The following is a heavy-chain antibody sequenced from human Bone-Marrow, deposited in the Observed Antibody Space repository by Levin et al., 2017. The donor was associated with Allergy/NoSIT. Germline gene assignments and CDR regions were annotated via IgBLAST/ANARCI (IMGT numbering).Heavy chain of an antibody. D-gene: IGHD2-15*01. Sequence: GESLKISCAASGFTFSNAWMSWVRQAAGKGLEWVGRIISKTDGGKTDYAAPVKGRFTISRDDSKNTLYLQMDSLKTEDTAVYYCTTGYCSGGSCHWAGDAFDIWGQGTMVTVSS. J-gene: IGHJ3*02. CDR3: TTGYCSGGSCHWAGDAFDI. V-gene: IGHV3-15*01. CDR2: IISKTDGGKT. CDR1: GFTFSNAW.